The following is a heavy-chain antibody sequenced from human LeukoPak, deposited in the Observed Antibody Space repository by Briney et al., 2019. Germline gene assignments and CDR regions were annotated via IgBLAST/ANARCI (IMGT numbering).Heavy chain of an antibody. D-gene: IGHD3-16*01. CDR3: ARGFGYYDS. Sequence: GGSLRLSCIAAGFILSDFNMNWVRQAPGKGLEWISSISSSSSTIYYADSVKGRFTISRDNAKNSVFLQMNSLRDDDTSLYYCARGFGYYDSWGQGTLVAVSS. CDR1: GFILSDFN. V-gene: IGHV3-48*02. J-gene: IGHJ4*02. CDR2: ISSSSSTI.